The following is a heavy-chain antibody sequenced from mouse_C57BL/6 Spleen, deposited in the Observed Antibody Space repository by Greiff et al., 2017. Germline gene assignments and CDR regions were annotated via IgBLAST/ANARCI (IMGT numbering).Heavy chain of an antibody. CDR2: IYPGDGDT. J-gene: IGHJ3*01. CDR3: ARLVATVVARAY. Sequence: VKLQESGAELVKPGASVKISCKASGYAFSSYWMNWVKQRPGKGLEWIGQIYPGDGDTNYNGKFKGKATLTADKSSSTAYMQLRSLTSEDSAVYFCARLVATVVARAYWGQGTLVTVSA. CDR1: GYAFSSYW. V-gene: IGHV1-80*01. D-gene: IGHD1-1*01.